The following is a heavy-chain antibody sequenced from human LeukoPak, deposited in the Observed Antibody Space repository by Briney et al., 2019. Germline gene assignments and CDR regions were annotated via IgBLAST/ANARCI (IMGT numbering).Heavy chain of an antibody. CDR3: ARGDWHFDP. J-gene: IGHJ2*01. Sequence: SETLSLTCAVYGGSFSGYYWSWIRQPPGKGLEWIGEINHSGSTNYNPSLKSRVTISVDTSKNQFSLKLSSVTAADTAVYYCARGDWHFDPWGRGTLVTVSS. V-gene: IGHV4-34*01. CDR1: GGSFSGYY. CDR2: INHSGST.